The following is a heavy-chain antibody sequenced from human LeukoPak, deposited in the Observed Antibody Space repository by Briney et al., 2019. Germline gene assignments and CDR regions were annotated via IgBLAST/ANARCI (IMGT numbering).Heavy chain of an antibody. D-gene: IGHD6-19*01. CDR2: ISSGSTI. Sequence: GESLRLSCAASGFTFSSYEMNWVRQAPGKGLEWVSYISSGSTIYDADSVKGRFTISRDNAKNSLYLQMNSLRAEDTAVYYCARESIAVAGAPFDYWGQGTLVTVPS. CDR1: GFTFSSYE. CDR3: ARESIAVAGAPFDY. J-gene: IGHJ4*02. V-gene: IGHV3-48*03.